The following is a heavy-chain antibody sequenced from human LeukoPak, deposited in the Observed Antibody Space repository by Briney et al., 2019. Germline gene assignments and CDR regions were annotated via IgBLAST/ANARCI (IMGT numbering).Heavy chain of an antibody. CDR2: IKQDGSEK. D-gene: IGHD3-22*01. V-gene: IGHV3-7*01. J-gene: IGHJ3*02. CDR1: GFTFSSYW. Sequence: GGSLRLSCAASGFTFSSYWMSWVRQAPGKGLEWVANIKQDGSEKYYVDSVKGRFTIPRDNAKNSLYLQMNSLRAEDTAVYYCARGDFYYDSSGYSDAFDIWGQGTMVTVSS. CDR3: ARGDFYYDSSGYSDAFDI.